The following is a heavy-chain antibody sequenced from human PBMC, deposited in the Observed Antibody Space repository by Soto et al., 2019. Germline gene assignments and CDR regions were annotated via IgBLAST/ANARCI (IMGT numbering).Heavy chain of an antibody. D-gene: IGHD1-26*01. V-gene: IGHV4-38-2*02. Sequence: SETLSLTCSVSVYSITSSYWGWIRQSPGKGLEWIGSIYHGGTTFYNPSLKSRITISVDTSKNQFSLKLSSVTAADTAVYYCATSYSGSYKRVDYFDYWGQGTLVTVS. J-gene: IGHJ4*02. CDR2: IYHGGTT. CDR1: VYSITSSY. CDR3: ATSYSGSYKRVDYFDY.